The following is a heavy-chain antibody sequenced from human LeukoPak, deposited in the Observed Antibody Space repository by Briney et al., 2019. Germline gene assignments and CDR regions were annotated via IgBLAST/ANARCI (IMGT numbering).Heavy chain of an antibody. CDR3: ATVPRIPAVGNTEYFQY. CDR2: DNPADSDT. CDR1: GYSFTSYW. Sequence: PGESLKISCKGSGYSFTSYWIAWVRQMPGKGLEWMGIDNPADSDTRYSPSFQGQVTTSVDKSISTAYLQWSSLQASDTAMYYCATVPRIPAVGNTEYFQYWGQGTLVTVSS. J-gene: IGHJ1*01. V-gene: IGHV5-51*01. D-gene: IGHD6-13*01.